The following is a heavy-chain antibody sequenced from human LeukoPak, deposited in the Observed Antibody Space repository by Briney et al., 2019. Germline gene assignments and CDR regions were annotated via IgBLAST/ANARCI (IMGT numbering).Heavy chain of an antibody. CDR2: IYYSGST. Sequence: SETLSLTCTVSGGSISSYYWSWIRQPPGKGLEWIGYIYYSGSTNYNPSLKSRVTISVDTSKNQFSLKLSSVTAADTAVYYCARDSAYSYGPVYYYYGMDAWGQGTTVTVSS. CDR1: GGSISSYY. J-gene: IGHJ6*02. CDR3: ARDSAYSYGPVYYYYGMDA. V-gene: IGHV4-59*01. D-gene: IGHD5-18*01.